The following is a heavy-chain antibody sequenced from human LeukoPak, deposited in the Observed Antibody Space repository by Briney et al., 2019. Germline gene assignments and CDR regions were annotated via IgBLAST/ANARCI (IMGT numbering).Heavy chain of an antibody. CDR2: GSSSSTNK. CDR1: GSTISSDA. CDR3: ARENFMATSGTTFDI. D-gene: IGHD1-1*01. Sequence: GGSLTLSCAASGSTISSDAMNWVRQPQGKGLEWVSSGSSSSTNKFYADSVKGRFTISRDDAKNSLYLQMNSLRAEDTAVYYCARENFMATSGTTFDISRQGTMVSVCS. J-gene: IGHJ3*02. V-gene: IGHV3-21*01.